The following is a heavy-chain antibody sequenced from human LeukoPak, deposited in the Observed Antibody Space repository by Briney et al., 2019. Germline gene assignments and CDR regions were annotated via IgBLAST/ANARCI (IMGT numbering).Heavy chain of an antibody. Sequence: SVKVSCKASGGTFSSYAISWVRQAPGQGLEWMGRIIPIFGTANYAQKFQGRVTITTDESTSTAYMELSSLRSEDAAVYYCAGIVVVTDAFDIWAKGQWSPSLQ. CDR3: AGIVVVTDAFDI. J-gene: IGHJ3*02. D-gene: IGHD3-22*01. CDR1: GGTFSSYA. CDR2: IIPIFGTA. V-gene: IGHV1-69*05.